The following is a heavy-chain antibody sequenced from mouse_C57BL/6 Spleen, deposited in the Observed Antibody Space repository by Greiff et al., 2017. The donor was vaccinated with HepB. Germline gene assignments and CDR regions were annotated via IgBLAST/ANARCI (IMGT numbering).Heavy chain of an antibody. V-gene: IGHV1-55*01. J-gene: IGHJ4*01. CDR2: IYPGSGST. CDR1: GYTFTSYW. Sequence: VKPGASVKMSCKASGYTFTSYWITWVKQRPGQGLEWIGDIYPGSGSTNYNEKFKSKATLTVDTSSSTAYMQLSSLTSEDSAVYYCARWGSYAMDYWGQGTSVTVSS. CDR3: ARWGSYAMDY.